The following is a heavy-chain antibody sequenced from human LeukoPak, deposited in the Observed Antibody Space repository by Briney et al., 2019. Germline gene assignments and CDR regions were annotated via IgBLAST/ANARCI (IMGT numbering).Heavy chain of an antibody. V-gene: IGHV3-64*01. Sequence: GGSLRLSCAASGFTFSSYAMHWVRQAPGKGLEYVSAISSNGGSTYYANSVKGRFTISRDNSKNTLYLQMNSLRAEDTAVYYCAKEKAAAGYYFDYWGQGTLVTVSS. CDR2: ISSNGGST. CDR1: GFTFSSYA. CDR3: AKEKAAAGYYFDY. J-gene: IGHJ4*02. D-gene: IGHD6-13*01.